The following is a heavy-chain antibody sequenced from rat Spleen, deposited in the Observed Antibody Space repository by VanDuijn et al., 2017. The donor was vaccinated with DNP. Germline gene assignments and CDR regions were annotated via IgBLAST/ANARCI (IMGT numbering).Heavy chain of an antibody. J-gene: IGHJ2*01. CDR2: ISTSGGST. Sequence: EVQLVESGGGLVQPGRSLKLSCAVSGFTFSNYDMAWVRQAPTKGLEWVASISTSGGSTYYRDSVKVRFTVSRDDAKSTLYRQMDSLRSEDTATYYCARWGVNYGSNWFAYWGQGVMVTVSS. D-gene: IGHD1-6*01. CDR1: GFTFSNYD. V-gene: IGHV5-25*01. CDR3: ARWGVNYGSNWFAY.